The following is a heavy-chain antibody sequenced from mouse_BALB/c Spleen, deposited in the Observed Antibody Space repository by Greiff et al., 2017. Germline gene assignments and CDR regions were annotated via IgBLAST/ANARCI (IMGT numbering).Heavy chain of an antibody. D-gene: IGHD2-4*01. CDR1: GFTFSSFG. CDR2: ISSGSSTI. Sequence: EVKLMESGGGLVQPGGSRKLSCAASGFTFSSFGMHWVRQAPEKGLEWVAYISSGSSTIYYADTVKGRFTISRDNPKNTLFLQMTSLRSEDTAMYYCARKCYDYDRAMDYWGQGTSVTVSS. CDR3: ARKCYDYDRAMDY. V-gene: IGHV5-17*02. J-gene: IGHJ4*01.